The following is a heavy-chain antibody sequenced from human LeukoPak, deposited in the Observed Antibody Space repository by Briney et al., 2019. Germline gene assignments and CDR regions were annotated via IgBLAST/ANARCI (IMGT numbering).Heavy chain of an antibody. CDR2: ITYSGST. Sequence: SETLSLTCTVSGGSISNYFWSWIRQPPGKGLEWIGFITYSGSTDHNPSLKSRVTISVDASKNQFSLKLTSVTAADTAVYYCVRHTTSGWYQVVYWGQGTLVTVSS. D-gene: IGHD6-19*01. J-gene: IGHJ4*02. CDR3: VRHTTSGWYQVVY. V-gene: IGHV4-59*01. CDR1: GGSISNYF.